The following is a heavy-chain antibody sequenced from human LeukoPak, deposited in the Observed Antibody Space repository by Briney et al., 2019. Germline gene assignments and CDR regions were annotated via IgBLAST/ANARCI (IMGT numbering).Heavy chain of an antibody. CDR1: GGSISSYY. D-gene: IGHD6-13*01. J-gene: IGHJ4*02. CDR3: ASRIAAASTGRGYFDY. Sequence: SETLSLTCTVSGGSISSYYWSWIRQPPGKGLEWIGYIYYSGSTNYNPSLKSRVTISVDTSKNQFSLKLSSVTAADTAVYYCASRIAAASTGRGYFDYWGQGTLVIVSS. V-gene: IGHV4-59*01. CDR2: IYYSGST.